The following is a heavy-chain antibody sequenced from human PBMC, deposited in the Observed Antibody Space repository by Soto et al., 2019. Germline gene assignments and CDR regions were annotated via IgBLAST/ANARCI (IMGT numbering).Heavy chain of an antibody. J-gene: IGHJ4*02. V-gene: IGHV2-5*02. CDR2: IYWDDVK. D-gene: IGHD4-17*01. CDR3: ARKGSGAYALDY. CDR1: GFSLSTSGVG. Sequence: QITLKESGPTLVKPTQTLTLTCTLSGFSLSTSGVGVGWIRQSPGKALEWLAVIYWDDVKHYSPSLERRLTITKDTTESYVVLTLTNMDPVDTATYYCARKGSGAYALDYWGQGILVTVSS.